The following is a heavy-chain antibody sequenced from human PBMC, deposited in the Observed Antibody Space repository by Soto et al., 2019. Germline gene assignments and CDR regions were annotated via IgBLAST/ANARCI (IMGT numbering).Heavy chain of an antibody. CDR3: ARVAGNYYYYGMDV. V-gene: IGHV1-69*12. Sequence: QVQLVQSGAEVKKPGSSVKVSCKASGGTFSSYAISWVRQAPGQGLEWMGGIIPIFGTANYAQKFQGRVTXXAXEXXSTADMELSSLRSEDTAVYYCARVAGNYYYYGMDVWGQGTTVTVSS. CDR2: IIPIFGTA. D-gene: IGHD3-10*01. CDR1: GGTFSSYA. J-gene: IGHJ6*02.